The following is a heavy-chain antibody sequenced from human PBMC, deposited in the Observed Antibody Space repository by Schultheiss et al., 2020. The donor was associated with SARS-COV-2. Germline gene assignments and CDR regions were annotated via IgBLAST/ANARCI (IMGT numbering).Heavy chain of an antibody. D-gene: IGHD3-10*01. Sequence: GGSLRLSCAASGFILVAYAMSWVRQAPGKGLEWVSSISGTDDDTYYADSVKGRFTISRDISDNTVYLQLNSLRAEDTAVYYCARIGIEWFGDREDYWGQGTLVTVSS. J-gene: IGHJ4*02. CDR1: GFILVAYA. CDR3: ARIGIEWFGDREDY. V-gene: IGHV3-23*01. CDR2: ISGTDDDT.